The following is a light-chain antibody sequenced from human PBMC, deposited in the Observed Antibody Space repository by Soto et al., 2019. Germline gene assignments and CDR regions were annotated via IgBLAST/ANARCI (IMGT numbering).Light chain of an antibody. Sequence: DIQMTQSPSSLSASVGDRVTITCRASQGMSNFLAWHQQKPGKVPKLLISAAATLQSGVPSRFSGSGSGTDFTLTITSLQYEDVATYYCQKYSSVITFGQGTRLEI. CDR1: QGMSNF. J-gene: IGKJ5*01. CDR3: QKYSSVIT. V-gene: IGKV1-27*01. CDR2: AAA.